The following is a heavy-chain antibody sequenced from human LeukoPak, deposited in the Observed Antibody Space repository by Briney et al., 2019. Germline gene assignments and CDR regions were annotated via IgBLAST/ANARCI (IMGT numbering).Heavy chain of an antibody. V-gene: IGHV3-23*01. J-gene: IGHJ3*02. D-gene: IGHD3-9*01. Sequence: GGSLRLSCAASGFTVSSNDMSWVRQAPGKGLEWVSAISGSGGSTYYADSVKGRFTISRDNSKNTLYLQMNSLRAEDTAVYYCAKDPRYFDWLFDAFDIWGQGTMVTVSS. CDR2: ISGSGGST. CDR3: AKDPRYFDWLFDAFDI. CDR1: GFTVSSND.